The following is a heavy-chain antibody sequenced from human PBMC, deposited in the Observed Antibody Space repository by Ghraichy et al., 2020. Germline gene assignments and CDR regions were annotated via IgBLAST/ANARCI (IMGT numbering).Heavy chain of an antibody. V-gene: IGHV3-21*01. J-gene: IGHJ2*01. CDR1: GFTFSSYS. D-gene: IGHD6-13*01. CDR2: ISSSSSYI. Sequence: GESLNISCAASGFTFSSYSMNWVRQAPGKGLEWVSSISSSSSYIYYADSVKGRFTISRDNAKNSLYLQMNSLRAEDTAVYYCARDRKQQLVRPWYFDLWGRGTLVTVSS. CDR3: ARDRKQQLVRPWYFDL.